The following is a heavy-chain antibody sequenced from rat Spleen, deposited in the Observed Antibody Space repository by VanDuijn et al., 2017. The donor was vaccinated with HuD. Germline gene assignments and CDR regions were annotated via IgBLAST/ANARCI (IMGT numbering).Heavy chain of an antibody. CDR3: ARGGINWDSRGFDY. Sequence: VQLKESGPGLVQSSQTLSLTCTVSGFSLNNFHVSWVRQPPGKGLEWMGYINSAGSTNYNPSLKSRISITRDTSKNQFFLQVNSVTTEDTATYYCARGGINWDSRGFDYWGQGVMVTVSS. CDR2: INSAGST. CDR1: GFSLNNFHV. J-gene: IGHJ2*01. V-gene: IGHV3-3*01. D-gene: IGHD5-1*01.